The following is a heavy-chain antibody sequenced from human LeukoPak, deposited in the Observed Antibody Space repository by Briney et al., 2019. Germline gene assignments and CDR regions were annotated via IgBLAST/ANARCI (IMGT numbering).Heavy chain of an antibody. J-gene: IGHJ4*02. CDR2: ISGSGDRI. CDR1: GFTFNDYY. D-gene: IGHD3-16*02. Sequence: PGGSLRLSCAASGFTFNDYYMSWIRQAPGEGLEWISYISGSGDRIYYADSVKGRFTISRDNAKNSLYLQLNSLRAEDTAVYYCARDYAWDSYGLVLDSWGQGALVTVSS. CDR3: ARDYAWDSYGLVLDS. V-gene: IGHV3-11*01.